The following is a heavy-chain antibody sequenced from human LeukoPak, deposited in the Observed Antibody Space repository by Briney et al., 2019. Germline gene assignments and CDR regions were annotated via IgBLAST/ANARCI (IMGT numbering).Heavy chain of an antibody. V-gene: IGHV3-64D*09. Sequence: PGGFLRLSCSASGFTFSSYAMHWVRQAPGKGLEYVSAISSNGGSTYYADSVKGRFTISRDNSKNTLYLQMSSLRAEDTAVYYCVKGALDYLSYFDYWGQGTLVTVSS. D-gene: IGHD3-16*01. J-gene: IGHJ4*02. CDR3: VKGALDYLSYFDY. CDR2: ISSNGGST. CDR1: GFTFSSYA.